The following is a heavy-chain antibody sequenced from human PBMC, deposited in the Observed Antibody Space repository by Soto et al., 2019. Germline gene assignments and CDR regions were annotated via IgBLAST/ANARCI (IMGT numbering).Heavy chain of an antibody. CDR3: AATNYYYYGMDV. J-gene: IGHJ6*02. CDR1: GGAIRSYY. CDR2: IYYSGST. V-gene: IGHV4-59*01. Sequence: SETLSLTCTVSGGAIRSYYWSWIRQPPGKGLEWIGYIYYSGSTNYNPSLKSRVTISVDTSKNQFSLKLSSVTAADTAVYYCAATNYYYYGMDVWGQGTTVTVSS.